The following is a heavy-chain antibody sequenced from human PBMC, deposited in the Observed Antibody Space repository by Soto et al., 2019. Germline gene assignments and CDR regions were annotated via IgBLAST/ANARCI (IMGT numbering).Heavy chain of an antibody. Sequence: PGGSLRLSCAASGFTFSSYGMHWVRQAPGKGLEWVAVISYDGSNKYYADSVKGRFTISRDNSKNTLYLQMNSLRAEDTAVYYCARDDPSFGKPFDYWGQGTLVTVSS. CDR1: GFTFSSYG. CDR2: ISYDGSNK. D-gene: IGHD3-16*01. J-gene: IGHJ4*02. V-gene: IGHV3-30*03. CDR3: ARDDPSFGKPFDY.